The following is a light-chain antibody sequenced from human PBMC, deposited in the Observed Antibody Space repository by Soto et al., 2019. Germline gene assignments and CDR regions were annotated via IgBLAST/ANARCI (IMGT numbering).Light chain of an antibody. CDR2: GAS. Sequence: EIVMTQSPDTLYVSPGDGATLSCRASQSVRTKLAWYQQKAGQAPRLLIYGASTRATGIPDRFSGSGSGTEFTLTISSLQSEDFAVYYCQQYNSWPPITFGQGTRLEIK. J-gene: IGKJ5*01. V-gene: IGKV3-15*01. CDR3: QQYNSWPPIT. CDR1: QSVRTK.